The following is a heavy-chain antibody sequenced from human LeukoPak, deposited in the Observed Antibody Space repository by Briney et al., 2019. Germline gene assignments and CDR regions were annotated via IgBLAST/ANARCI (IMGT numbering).Heavy chain of an antibody. CDR2: IYHSGTT. CDR3: ARPPDSSDYGAAFDY. D-gene: IGHD4-11*01. CDR1: GYSIRNGYF. Sequence: SETLSLTCAVSGYSIRNGYFWGWVRQPPGKGLQWIASIYHSGTTYYNPSLKSRVTISVDRANNQFSLKLTSVTAADTAVYYCARPPDSSDYGAAFDYWGQGVLVIVSS. V-gene: IGHV4-38-2*01. J-gene: IGHJ4*02.